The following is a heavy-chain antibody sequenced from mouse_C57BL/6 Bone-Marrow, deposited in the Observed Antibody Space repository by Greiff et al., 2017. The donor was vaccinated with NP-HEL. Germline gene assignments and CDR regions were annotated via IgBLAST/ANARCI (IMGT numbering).Heavy chain of an antibody. V-gene: IGHV1-47*01. Sequence: VQLQQSGAELVKPGASVKMSCKASGYTFTTYPIEWMKQNHGKSLEWIGNLNPYNDDTKYNEKFKGKATFTVEKSSSTVYLELSRLTSDASAFYYCARGTLGDPYLDYWVQGTTLTVSS. J-gene: IGHJ2*01. D-gene: IGHD3-3*01. CDR1: GYTFTTYP. CDR2: LNPYNDDT. CDR3: ARGTLGDPYLDY.